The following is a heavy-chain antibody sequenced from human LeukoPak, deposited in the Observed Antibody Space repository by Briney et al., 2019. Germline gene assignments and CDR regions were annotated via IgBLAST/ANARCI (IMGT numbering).Heavy chain of an antibody. CDR1: GFTFSGYW. D-gene: IGHD3-10*01. CDR3: ARGRPDYGSGSYRAHWFDP. CDR2: INSDGSST. Sequence: GGSLRLSCAASGFTFSGYWMHWVRQAPGKGLVWVSRINSDGSSTSYADSVKGRFTISRDNAKNTLYLQMNSLRAEDTAVYYCARGRPDYGSGSYRAHWFDPWGQGTQVTVSS. J-gene: IGHJ5*02. V-gene: IGHV3-74*01.